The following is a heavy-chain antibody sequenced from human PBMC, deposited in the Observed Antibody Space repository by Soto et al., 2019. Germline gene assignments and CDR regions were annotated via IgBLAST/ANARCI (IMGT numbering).Heavy chain of an antibody. CDR2: MSGSSSTT. J-gene: IGHJ4*02. Sequence: EVRLLESGGGLVKPGGSLRLSCATSGLTFSNYAMSWVRQAPGGGPEWGSSMSGSSSTTYYADSVRGRFTISRDRSKNTLYLQMSSLRAEDTALYYCAKNQERELPRVIDFWGQGTLVTVSS. CDR1: GLTFSNYA. V-gene: IGHV3-23*01. CDR3: AKNQERELPRVIDF. D-gene: IGHD1-7*01.